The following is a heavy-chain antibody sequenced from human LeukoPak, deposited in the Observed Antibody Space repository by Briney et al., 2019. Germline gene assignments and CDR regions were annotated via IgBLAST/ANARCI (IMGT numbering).Heavy chain of an antibody. CDR1: GYTFTSSG. Sequence: ASVKVSCKASGYTFTSSGISWVRQAPGQGLEWMGWISAYNGNTNSAQKFQGRVTMTTDTSTSTAYMELRSLRSDDTAVYYCVRDYNRIFDYWGQGTQVTVSS. CDR3: VRDYNRIFDY. CDR2: ISAYNGNT. J-gene: IGHJ4*02. D-gene: IGHD2/OR15-2a*01. V-gene: IGHV1-18*01.